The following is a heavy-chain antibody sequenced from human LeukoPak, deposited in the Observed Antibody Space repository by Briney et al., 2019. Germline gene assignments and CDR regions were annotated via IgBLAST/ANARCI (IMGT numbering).Heavy chain of an antibody. CDR2: INPNSGGT. CDR1: GYTFTGYY. V-gene: IGHV1-2*02. J-gene: IGHJ4*02. D-gene: IGHD3-10*01. Sequence: GASVKVSCKASGYTFTGYYMHWVRQAPGQGLEWMGWINPNSGGTNYAQKFQGRVTMTRDTSINTAYMELSRLRSDDTAVYYCARAITRGAQPLFGYWGQGTLVTVSS. CDR3: ARAITRGAQPLFGY.